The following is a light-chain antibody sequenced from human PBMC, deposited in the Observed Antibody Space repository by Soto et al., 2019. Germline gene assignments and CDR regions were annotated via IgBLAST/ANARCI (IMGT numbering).Light chain of an antibody. J-gene: IGLJ1*01. V-gene: IGLV1-40*01. CDR1: SSSIGAGYD. CDR2: GNS. Sequence: QSVLTQPPSVSGAPGQRVTISCTGSSSSIGAGYDVHWYQQLPGTAPKLLIYGNSNRPSGVPDRFSGSKSGTSASLAITGLQAEDDADYYCQSYDSSLSALYVFGTGTKLTVL. CDR3: QSYDSSLSALYV.